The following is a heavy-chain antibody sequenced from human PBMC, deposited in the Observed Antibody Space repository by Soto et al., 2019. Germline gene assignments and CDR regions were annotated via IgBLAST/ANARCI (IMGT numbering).Heavy chain of an antibody. V-gene: IGHV1-46*01. D-gene: IGHD2-21*02. CDR2: INPSGGST. CDR3: ASSLVTAHKFDY. J-gene: IGHJ4*02. Sequence: ASVKVSCKASGYTFTSYYMHWVRQAPGQGLEWMGIINPSGGSTSYAQKFQGRVTMTRDTSTSTVYMELSSLRSEDTAVYYCASSLVTAHKFDYWGQGTLVTVSS. CDR1: GYTFTSYY.